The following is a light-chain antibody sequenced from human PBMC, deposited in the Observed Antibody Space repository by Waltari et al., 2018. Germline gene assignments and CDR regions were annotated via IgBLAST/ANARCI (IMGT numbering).Light chain of an antibody. CDR3: TSQTLDGVVL. CDR2: DVT. J-gene: IGLJ3*02. Sequence: QSALTQPASVSGSPGQSITISCTGIGSAIDDSDFVSCYQHHPGKAPRVIIYDVTNRPSGISGRFSASKSATTASLTISGRQPEDEGDYYCTSQTLDGVVLFGGGTQVTVL. V-gene: IGLV2-14*03. CDR1: GSAIDDSDF.